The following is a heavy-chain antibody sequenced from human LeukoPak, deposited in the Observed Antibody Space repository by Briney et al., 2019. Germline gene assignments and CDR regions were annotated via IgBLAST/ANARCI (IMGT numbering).Heavy chain of an antibody. D-gene: IGHD6-19*01. CDR2: FTISGDVV. V-gene: IGHV3-23*01. J-gene: IGHJ4*02. CDR3: AKLIRYSGWPLDY. CDR1: GFTFAASA. Sequence: GGSLRLSCAASGFTFAASALAWVRQAPGKGLEWVSTFTISGDVVKYSDSVRGRFTISRDNSKNTVYLQMNSLRAEDTARYYCAKLIRYSGWPLDYWGQGTLVTVSS.